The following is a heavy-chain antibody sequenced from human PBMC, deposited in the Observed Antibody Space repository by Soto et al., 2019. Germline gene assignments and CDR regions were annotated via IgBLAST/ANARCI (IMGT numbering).Heavy chain of an antibody. CDR2: IYYSGST. V-gene: IGHV4-31*03. J-gene: IGHJ6*02. CDR1: GGSISSGGYY. D-gene: IGHD3-16*01. CDR3: ARDGGNYDYVWGSYNPYYYYGMDV. Sequence: QVQLQESGPGLVKPSQTLSLTCTVSGGSISSGGYYWSWIRQHPGKGLEWIGYIYYSGSTYYNPSLKSRVTISVDTSKNQFSLKLSSVTAADTAVYYCARDGGNYDYVWGSYNPYYYYGMDVWGQGTTVTVSS.